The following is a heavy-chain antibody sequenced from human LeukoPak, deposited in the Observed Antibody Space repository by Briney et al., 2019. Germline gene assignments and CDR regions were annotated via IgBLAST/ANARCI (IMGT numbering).Heavy chain of an antibody. J-gene: IGHJ5*02. D-gene: IGHD2/OR15-2a*01. CDR1: GFTFSSYN. Sequence: GGSLRLPCAASGFTFSSYNMNWVRQAPGKGLEWVAYISIGTSFIYYADSVKGRFTISRDNAKNSLYLQVNSLRAEDTAVYYCARSPTFRGWFDPWGQGTLVTVSS. CDR3: ARSPTFRGWFDP. CDR2: ISIGTSFI. V-gene: IGHV3-21*01.